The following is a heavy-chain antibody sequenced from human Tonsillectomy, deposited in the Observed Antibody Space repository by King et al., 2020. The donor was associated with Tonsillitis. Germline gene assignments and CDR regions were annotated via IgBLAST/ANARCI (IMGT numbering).Heavy chain of an antibody. CDR2: IYSTGST. CDR1: GFIVSNNY. J-gene: IGHJ4*02. D-gene: IGHD3-22*01. Sequence: EVQLVESGGGLVQPGGSLRLSCAASGFIVSNNYMSWVRQAPGKGLEWVSVIYSTGSTYYADSVKGRFTISRDNSENTVYLKLNSLRAEDTAVYYCARGGDYYDTLYSFDYWGQGTLVTVSS. CDR3: ARGGDYYDTLYSFDY. V-gene: IGHV3-66*01.